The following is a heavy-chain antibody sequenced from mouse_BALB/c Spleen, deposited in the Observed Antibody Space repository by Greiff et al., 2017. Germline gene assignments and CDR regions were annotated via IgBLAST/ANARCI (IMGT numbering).Heavy chain of an antibody. J-gene: IGHJ3*01. CDR2: ISDGGSYT. D-gene: IGHD2-2*01. V-gene: IGHV5-4*02. Sequence: DVQLVESGGGLVKPGGSLKLSCAASGFTFSDYYMYWVRQTPEKRLEWVATISDGGSYTYYPDSVKGRFTISRDNAKNNLYLQMSSLKSEDTAMYYCARDRGYGYDGAWFAYWGQGTLVTVSA. CDR3: ARDRGYGYDGAWFAY. CDR1: GFTFSDYY.